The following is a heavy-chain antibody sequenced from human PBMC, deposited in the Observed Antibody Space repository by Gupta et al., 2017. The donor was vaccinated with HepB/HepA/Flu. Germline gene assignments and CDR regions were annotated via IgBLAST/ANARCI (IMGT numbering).Heavy chain of an antibody. Sequence: QVQLVESGGGVVQPGRSLRLSCAASGFTFSNYAMNWVRQAPGKGLEWVAVISYNGVNKFYLDSVKGRFTISRDNSKNTLFLQMDSLRAEDTALYYCARRVVASSEKYYDASDIWGQGTMVTVSS. J-gene: IGHJ3*02. D-gene: IGHD3-22*01. CDR2: ISYNGVNK. V-gene: IGHV3-30-3*01. CDR3: ARRVVASSEKYYDASDI. CDR1: GFTFSNYA.